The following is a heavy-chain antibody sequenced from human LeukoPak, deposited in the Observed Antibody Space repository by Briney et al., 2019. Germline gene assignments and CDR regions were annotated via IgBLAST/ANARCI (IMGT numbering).Heavy chain of an antibody. D-gene: IGHD5-18*01. Sequence: GGALEISFKGSGCRFTSYWIGWVRPMPGKGLGGMGIIYPGDSDTRYSPSFQGQVTISADKSISTAYLQWSTLKASDTAMYYCARLGYSYGPEDYYYYGMDVWGKGTTVTVSS. J-gene: IGHJ6*04. V-gene: IGHV5-51*01. CDR2: IYPGDSDT. CDR3: ARLGYSYGPEDYYYYGMDV. CDR1: GCRFTSYW.